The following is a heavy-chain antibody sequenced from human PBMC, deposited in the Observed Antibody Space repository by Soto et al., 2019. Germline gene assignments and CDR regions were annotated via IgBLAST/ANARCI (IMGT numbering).Heavy chain of an antibody. Sequence: SETLSLTCTVSGGSISSGGYYWSWIRQHPGKGLEWIGYIYYSGSTYYNPSLKSRVTISVDTSKNQFSLKLSSVTAADTAVYYCARAPRIAAAGHNGFDPWGQGTLVTVSS. V-gene: IGHV4-31*03. J-gene: IGHJ5*02. CDR1: GGSISSGGYY. CDR3: ARAPRIAAAGHNGFDP. D-gene: IGHD6-13*01. CDR2: IYYSGST.